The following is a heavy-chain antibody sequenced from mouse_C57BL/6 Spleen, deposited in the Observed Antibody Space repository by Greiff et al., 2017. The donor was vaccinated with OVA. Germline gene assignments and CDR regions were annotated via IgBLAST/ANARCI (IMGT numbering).Heavy chain of an antibody. CDR2: IDPSDSYT. J-gene: IGHJ2*01. V-gene: IGHV1-59*01. Sequence: VQLQQSGAELVRPGTSVKLSCKASGYTFTSYWMHWVKQRPGQGLEWIGVIDPSDSYTNYNQKFKGKATLTVDTSSSTAYMQLSSLTSEDSAVYYCARSGLLPYFDYWGQGTTLTVSS. D-gene: IGHD2-10*01. CDR1: GYTFTSYW. CDR3: ARSGLLPYFDY.